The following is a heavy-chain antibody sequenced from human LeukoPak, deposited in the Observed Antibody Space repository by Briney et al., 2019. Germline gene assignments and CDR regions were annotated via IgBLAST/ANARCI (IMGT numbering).Heavy chain of an antibody. CDR1: GFTVSSNY. V-gene: IGHV3-53*01. J-gene: IGHJ4*02. CDR3: AKSPFEDIVVVPAATLDY. CDR2: IYSGGST. Sequence: GGSLRLSCAASGFTVSSNYMSWVRQAPGKGLEWVSVIYSGGSTYYADSVKGRFTISRDNSKNTLYLQMNSLRAEDTAVYYCAKSPFEDIVVVPAATLDYWGQGTLVTVSS. D-gene: IGHD2-2*01.